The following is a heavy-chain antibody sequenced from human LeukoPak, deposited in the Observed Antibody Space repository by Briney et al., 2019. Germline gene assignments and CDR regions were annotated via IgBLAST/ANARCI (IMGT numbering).Heavy chain of an antibody. V-gene: IGHV4-34*01. CDR3: ARALYCSGGSCYSQMYYFDY. D-gene: IGHD2-15*01. Sequence: KPSETLSLTCAVYGGSFSGYYWSWIRQPPGKGLEWIGEINHSGSTNYNPYLKSRVTISVDTSKNQFSLKLSSVTAADTAVYYCARALYCSGGSCYSQMYYFDYWGQGTLVTVSS. CDR2: INHSGST. J-gene: IGHJ4*02. CDR1: GGSFSGYY.